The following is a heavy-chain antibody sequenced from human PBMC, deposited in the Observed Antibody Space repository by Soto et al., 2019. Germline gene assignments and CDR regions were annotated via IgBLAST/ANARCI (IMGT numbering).Heavy chain of an antibody. Sequence: ASVKVSCKASGGAFSRYALNWVRQAPGQGPEWMGGIVPIFRKPNYAQKFQGRVTISADESTSTAYLELSRLRSEDTAVYYCARGVDYDSSSFYFFFWGQGTLVTVSS. CDR3: ARGVDYDSSSFYFFF. CDR2: IVPIFRKP. D-gene: IGHD3-22*01. J-gene: IGHJ4*02. V-gene: IGHV1-69*13. CDR1: GGAFSRYA.